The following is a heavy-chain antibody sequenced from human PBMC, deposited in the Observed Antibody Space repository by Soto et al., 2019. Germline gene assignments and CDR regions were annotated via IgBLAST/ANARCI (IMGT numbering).Heavy chain of an antibody. V-gene: IGHV3-13*01. CDR1: GFTLSSYD. CDR2: IGSGGDT. Sequence: EVQLVESGGGLVQPGGSLRLSCAASGFTLSSYDIHWVRQATGEGLAWVSGIGSGGDTHYADSVKGRFIISREDGKNSLYLQMNNVRVGDTAVYYCTREAPPTGMEVWGQGATVTVSS. CDR3: TREAPPTGMEV. J-gene: IGHJ6*02.